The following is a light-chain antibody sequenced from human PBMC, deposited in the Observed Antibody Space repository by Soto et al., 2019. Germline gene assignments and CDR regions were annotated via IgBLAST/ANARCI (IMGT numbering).Light chain of an antibody. CDR3: QQYGRSPIT. CDR1: QIFSSSH. J-gene: IGKJ5*01. Sequence: EILMTQSPATLSVSPWERATLSCRASQIFSSSHLAWYQHKPGQAPRLLIYAASDRPTGIPDRFSGSGSGTDFTLTISRLEPEDFAVYYCQQYGRSPITFGLGTRLEIK. CDR2: AAS. V-gene: IGKV3-20*01.